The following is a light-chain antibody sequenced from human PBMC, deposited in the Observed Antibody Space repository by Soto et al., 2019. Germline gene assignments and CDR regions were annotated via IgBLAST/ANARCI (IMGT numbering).Light chain of an antibody. Sequence: EIWMTQSPATLSVSPGERATLSCRASQSVSSNLAWYQQKPGQAPRLLIYGASTRATGLPDRISGRASGTEFTITTSSLQSEYFARDDCQQYNDWPLTFGGGTKVEIK. CDR1: QSVSSN. V-gene: IGKV3-15*01. CDR3: QQYNDWPLT. CDR2: GAS. J-gene: IGKJ4*02.